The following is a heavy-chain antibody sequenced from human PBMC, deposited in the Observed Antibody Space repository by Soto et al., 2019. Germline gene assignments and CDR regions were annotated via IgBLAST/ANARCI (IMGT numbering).Heavy chain of an antibody. CDR2: IIPIFGTA. J-gene: IGHJ3*02. Sequence: QVQLVQSGAEVKKPGSSVKVSCKASGGTFSSYAISWVRQAPGQGLEWMGGIIPIFGTANYAQKFQGRVTITADESTSTAYMELSSLRSGDTAVYYCARPKHDYGYYPDAFDIWGQGTMVTVSS. CDR3: ARPKHDYGYYPDAFDI. D-gene: IGHD4-17*01. V-gene: IGHV1-69*01. CDR1: GGTFSSYA.